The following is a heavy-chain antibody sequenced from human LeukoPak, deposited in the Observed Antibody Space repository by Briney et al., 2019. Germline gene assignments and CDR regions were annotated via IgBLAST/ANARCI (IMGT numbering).Heavy chain of an antibody. D-gene: IGHD3-3*01. CDR3: ARAPYDFWSGFDY. J-gene: IGHJ4*02. V-gene: IGHV3-30*04. CDR1: GFTFSSYA. CDR2: ISYDGSNK. Sequence: PGGSLRLSCAASGFTFSSYAMHWVRQAPGKGLEWVAVISYDGSNKYYADSVKGRFTISRDNSKNTLYLQMNSLRAEDTAVYYCARAPYDFWSGFDYWGQGTLVTVSS.